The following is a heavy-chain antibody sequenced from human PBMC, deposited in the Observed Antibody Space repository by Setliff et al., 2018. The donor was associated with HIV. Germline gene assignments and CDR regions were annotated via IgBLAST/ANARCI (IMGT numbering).Heavy chain of an antibody. CDR1: GGSNSPYY. V-gene: IGHV4-59*01. D-gene: IGHD2-15*01. J-gene: IGHJ5*02. Sequence: SETLSLTCTVSGGSNSPYYWSWIRQPPGKGLEWIAWISDRGTTNYNPSLKCRVTLSVDTSKNQFSLILTSVTAADTTVYYCARGGASPKYLDPWCQGTLVTVSS. CDR3: ARGGASPKYLDP. CDR2: ISDRGTT.